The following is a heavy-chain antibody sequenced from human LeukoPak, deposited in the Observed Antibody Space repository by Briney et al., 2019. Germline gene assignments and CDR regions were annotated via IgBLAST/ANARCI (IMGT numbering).Heavy chain of an antibody. J-gene: IGHJ4*02. D-gene: IGHD4-17*01. Sequence: GSLRLSCAASGFIFSNYWMIWVRQAPGKGLEWIGRIYTSGSTNYNPSLKSRVTISVDTSKNQFSLKLSSVTAADTAVYYCARDYGDYVFDYWGQGTLVTVSS. V-gene: IGHV4-4*08. CDR1: GFIFSNYW. CDR3: ARDYGDYVFDY. CDR2: IYTSGST.